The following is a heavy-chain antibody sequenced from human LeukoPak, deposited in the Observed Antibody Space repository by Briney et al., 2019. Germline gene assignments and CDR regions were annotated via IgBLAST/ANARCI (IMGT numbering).Heavy chain of an antibody. D-gene: IGHD6-19*01. Sequence: SVKVSCKASGGTFSSYAISWVRQAPGQGLEWMGRIIPILGIANYAQKFQGRVTITADKSTSTAYMELSSLRSEDTAVYYCARDPVAVDPGNFDYWGQGTLVTVSS. CDR3: ARDPVAVDPGNFDY. CDR1: GGTFSSYA. CDR2: IIPILGIA. J-gene: IGHJ4*02. V-gene: IGHV1-69*04.